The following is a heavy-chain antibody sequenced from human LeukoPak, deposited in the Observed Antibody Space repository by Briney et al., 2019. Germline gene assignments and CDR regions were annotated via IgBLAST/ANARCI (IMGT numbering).Heavy chain of an antibody. D-gene: IGHD3-10*01. CDR1: GGSLSTYY. Sequence: SETLSLTCTVSGGSLSTYYWSWLRRPPGKGLEWVGYVYFTGSPKYNPSLKTRVTISQDTSKNQFSLNLRSVTAADTAVYYCARGPFPNYYGSGSFELWGQGALVTVSS. CDR2: VYFTGSP. J-gene: IGHJ4*02. CDR3: ARGPFPNYYGSGSFEL. V-gene: IGHV4-59*12.